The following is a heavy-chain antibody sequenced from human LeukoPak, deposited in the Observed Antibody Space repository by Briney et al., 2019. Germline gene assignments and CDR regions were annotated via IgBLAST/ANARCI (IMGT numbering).Heavy chain of an antibody. D-gene: IGHD6-13*01. V-gene: IGHV4-61*02. Sequence: SQTLSLTCTVSGGSISSGSYYWSWIRPPAGKGLEWIGRIYTSGSTNYNPSLKSRVTISVDTSKNQFSLKLSSVTAADTAVYYCARGNLGIAAAGTLRFDPWGQGTLVTVSS. J-gene: IGHJ5*02. CDR1: GGSISSGSYY. CDR3: ARGNLGIAAAGTLRFDP. CDR2: IYTSGST.